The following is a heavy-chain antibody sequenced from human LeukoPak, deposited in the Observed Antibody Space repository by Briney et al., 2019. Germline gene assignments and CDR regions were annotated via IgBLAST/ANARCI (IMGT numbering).Heavy chain of an antibody. V-gene: IGHV3-30*09. CDR2: ISYDGSNK. Sequence: GGSLRLSCAASGFTFSSYAMHWVRQAPGKGLEWVAVISYDGSNKYYADSVKGRFAISRDNSKNTLYLQMNSLRAEDTAVYYCAKDQYGSGSYYYFPGDYWGQGTLVTVSS. J-gene: IGHJ4*02. CDR3: AKDQYGSGSYYYFPGDY. D-gene: IGHD3-10*01. CDR1: GFTFSSYA.